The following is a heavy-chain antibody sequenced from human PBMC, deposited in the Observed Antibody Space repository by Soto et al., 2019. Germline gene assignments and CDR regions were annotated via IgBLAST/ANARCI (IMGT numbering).Heavy chain of an antibody. CDR3: ARGRPDYGDY. V-gene: IGHV1-8*01. J-gene: IGHJ4*02. Sequence: QVQLVQSGAEVKKPGASVKVSCKASGYTFTSYDINWVRQATGQGLEWMGWMNPNSGNTAYAQKFQGRVTVTRNTSLSTADMELSSRRSEDTAVYYCARGRPDYGDYWGQGTLVTVSS. CDR2: MNPNSGNT. CDR1: GYTFTSYD.